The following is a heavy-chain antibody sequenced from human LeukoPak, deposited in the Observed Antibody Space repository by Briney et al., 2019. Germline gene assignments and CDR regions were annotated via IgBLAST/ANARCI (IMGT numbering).Heavy chain of an antibody. CDR1: GFTFSSYA. CDR3: AKAPRLRYGDYVFDP. V-gene: IGHV3-23*01. CDR2: ISGSGGST. Sequence: GGSLRLSCAASGFTFSSYAMSRVRQAPGKGLEWVSAISGSGGSTYYADSVKGRFTISRDNSKNTLYLQMNSLRAEDTAVYYCAKAPRLRYGDYVFDPWGQGTLVTVSS. J-gene: IGHJ5*02. D-gene: IGHD4-17*01.